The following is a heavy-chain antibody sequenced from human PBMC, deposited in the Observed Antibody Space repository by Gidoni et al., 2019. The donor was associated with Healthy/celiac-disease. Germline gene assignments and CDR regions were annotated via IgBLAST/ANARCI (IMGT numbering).Heavy chain of an antibody. D-gene: IGHD3-9*01. CDR2: ISCSCGST. J-gene: IGHJ4*02. V-gene: IGHV3-23*01. CDR1: GFTFSSYA. CDR3: AKVDSPIPINFDWFPWGGNPLDY. Sequence: EVQLLESGGGLVQPGGSLRLSCAASGFTFSSYAMSWVRQAPGKGLALVSAISCSCGSTYYADSVKGRFTISRDNSKNTLYLQMNSLRAEDTAVYYCAKVDSPIPINFDWFPWGGNPLDYWGQGTLVTVSS.